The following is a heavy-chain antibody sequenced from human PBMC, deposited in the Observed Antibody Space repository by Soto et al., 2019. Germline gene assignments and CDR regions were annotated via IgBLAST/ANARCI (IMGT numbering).Heavy chain of an antibody. CDR1: GYTFTSYA. V-gene: IGHV1-3*01. CDR2: INAGNGNA. Sequence: ASVKVSCKASGYTFTSYAMHWVRQAPGQRLEWMGWINAGNGNAKYSQKFQRRVTITRDTSASTAYMEPSSLRSEDTAVYYCARNLMDYDIVTAYYLAYYFDYWGQGTLVTVSS. J-gene: IGHJ4*02. D-gene: IGHD3-9*01. CDR3: ARNLMDYDIVTAYYLAYYFDY.